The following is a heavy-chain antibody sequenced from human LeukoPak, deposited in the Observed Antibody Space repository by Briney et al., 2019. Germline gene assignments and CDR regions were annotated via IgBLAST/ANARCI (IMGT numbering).Heavy chain of an antibody. Sequence: GGSLRLSCAASGFTFSSYWMHWVRQAPGKGLVWVSRINSDGSSTSYADSVKGRFTISRDNAKNTLYLQMNSLRAEDTAVYYCTRGGSVPATRSFDYWGQGTLVTVSS. CDR1: GFTFSSYW. V-gene: IGHV3-74*01. D-gene: IGHD6-19*01. J-gene: IGHJ4*02. CDR2: INSDGSST. CDR3: TRGGSVPATRSFDY.